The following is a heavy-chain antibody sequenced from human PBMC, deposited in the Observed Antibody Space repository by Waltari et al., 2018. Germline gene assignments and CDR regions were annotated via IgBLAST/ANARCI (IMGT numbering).Heavy chain of an antibody. CDR3: ARGRRVVRSAYYYYMDV. J-gene: IGHJ6*03. Sequence: QVQLQQWGAGLLKPSETLSLTCAVYGGSFSGYYWSWIRPPPGKGLEWIGEINHSGSTNYNPSLKSRVTISVDTSKNQFSLKLSSVTAADTAVYYCARGRRVVRSAYYYYMDVWGKGTTVTVSS. CDR1: GGSFSGYY. CDR2: INHSGST. D-gene: IGHD2-15*01. V-gene: IGHV4-34*01.